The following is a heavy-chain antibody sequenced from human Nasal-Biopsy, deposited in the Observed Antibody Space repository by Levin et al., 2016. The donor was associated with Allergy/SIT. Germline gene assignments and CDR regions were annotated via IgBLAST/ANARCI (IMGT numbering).Heavy chain of an antibody. CDR1: GYTFTSYG. Sequence: ASVKVSCKASGYTFTSYGINWVRQAPGKGLEWMGGFDPEDGERIYAQKFQGRVTMTEDTSTDTAYMELSSLRSEDTAVYYCATGTHTVVVTALPGWDYWGQGTLVTVSS. CDR2: FDPEDGER. J-gene: IGHJ4*02. CDR3: ATGTHTVVVTALPGWDY. D-gene: IGHD2-21*02. V-gene: IGHV1-24*01.